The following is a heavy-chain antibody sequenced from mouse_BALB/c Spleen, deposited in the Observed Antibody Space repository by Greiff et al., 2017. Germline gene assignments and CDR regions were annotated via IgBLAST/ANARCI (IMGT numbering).Heavy chain of an antibody. V-gene: IGHV5-9-4*01. CDR1: GFTFSSYA. Sequence: DVQLVESGGGLVTPGGSLKLSCAASGFTFSSYAMSWVRQSPEKRLEWVAEISSGGSYTYYPDTVTGRFTISRDNAKNTLYLEMCSLRSEDTAMYYCARDDSLAWFAYWGQGTLVTVSA. CDR2: ISSGGSYT. D-gene: IGHD6-1*01. CDR3: ARDDSLAWFAY. J-gene: IGHJ3*01.